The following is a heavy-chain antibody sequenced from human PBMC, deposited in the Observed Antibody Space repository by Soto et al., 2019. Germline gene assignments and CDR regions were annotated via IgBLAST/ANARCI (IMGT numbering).Heavy chain of an antibody. D-gene: IGHD3-10*01. CDR3: ARERWFVELLPTTYYCYGMDV. CDR1: GGTFSSYA. J-gene: IGHJ6*02. CDR2: IIPIFGTA. V-gene: IGHV1-69*01. Sequence: QVQLVQSGAEVKKPGSSVKFSCKASGGTFSSYAISWVRQAPGQGLEWMGGIIPIFGTANYAQKFQGRVTLTWDESTSASYMELSSLRSKDTAVYYCARERWFVELLPTTYYCYGMDVWGQGTTVTVSS.